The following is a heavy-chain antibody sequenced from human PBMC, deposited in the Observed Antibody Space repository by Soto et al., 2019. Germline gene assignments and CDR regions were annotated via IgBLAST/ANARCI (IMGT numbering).Heavy chain of an antibody. CDR2: IKQDGSEK. CDR1: GFTFSSYW. V-gene: IGHV3-7*05. CDR3: ARDSEDDFWSGYPGY. D-gene: IGHD3-3*01. J-gene: IGHJ4*02. Sequence: EVQLVESGGGLVQPGGSLRLSCAASGFTFSSYWMSWVRQAPGKGLEWVANIKQDGSEKYYVDSVKGRFTISRDNAKNSLYPQMNSLRAEDTAVYYCARDSEDDFWSGYPGYWGQGTLVTVSS.